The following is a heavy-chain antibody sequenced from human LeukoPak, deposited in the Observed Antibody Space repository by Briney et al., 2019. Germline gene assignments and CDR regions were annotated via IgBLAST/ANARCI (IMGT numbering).Heavy chain of an antibody. CDR3: ARQTIAAAGTIDP. CDR2: IYYSGST. J-gene: IGHJ5*02. V-gene: IGHV4-59*08. Sequence: SETLSLTCTVSGGSISSYYWSWIRQPPGKGLEWIGYIYYSGSTNYNPSLKSRVTISVDTSKNQFSLKLSSVTAADTAVYYCARQTIAAAGTIDPWGQGALVTVSS. D-gene: IGHD6-13*01. CDR1: GGSISSYY.